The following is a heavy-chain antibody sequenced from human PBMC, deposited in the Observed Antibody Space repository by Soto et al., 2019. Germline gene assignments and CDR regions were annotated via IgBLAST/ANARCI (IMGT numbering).Heavy chain of an antibody. V-gene: IGHV4-31*03. CDR3: ARDNILGILYGGMDV. CDR1: GGSISSGGYY. CDR2: IYYSGST. D-gene: IGHD3-3*01. Sequence: LSLTCTVSGGSISSGGYYWSWIRQHPGKGLEWIGYIYYSGSTYYNPSLKSRVTISVDTSKNQFSLKLSSVTAADTAVYYCARDNILGILYGGMDVWGQGTTVTVSS. J-gene: IGHJ6*02.